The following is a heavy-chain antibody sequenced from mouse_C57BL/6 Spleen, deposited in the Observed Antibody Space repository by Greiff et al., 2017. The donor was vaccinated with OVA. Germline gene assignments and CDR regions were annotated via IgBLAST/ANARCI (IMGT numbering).Heavy chain of an antibody. Sequence: VQLQQSGPELVKPGASVKISCKASGYSFTSYYIHWVKQRPGQGLEWIGWIYPGSGNTKYNEKFKGKATLTADTSSSTAYMQLSSLTSEDSAVYYCARGGYDASYYAMDYWGQGTSVTVSS. CDR1: GYSFTSYY. CDR2: IYPGSGNT. V-gene: IGHV1-66*01. CDR3: ARGGYDASYYAMDY. D-gene: IGHD2-3*01. J-gene: IGHJ4*01.